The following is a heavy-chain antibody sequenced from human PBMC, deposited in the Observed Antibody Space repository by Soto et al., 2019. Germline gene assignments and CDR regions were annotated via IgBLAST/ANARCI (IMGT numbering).Heavy chain of an antibody. CDR2: INPNSGGT. CDR3: AVTTPHVYYYYGMDV. D-gene: IGHD1-1*01. Sequence: ASVKVSCKASGYTFTGYYMHWVRQAPGQGLEWMGWINPNSGGTNYAQKFQGRVTMTRDTSISTAYMELSRPRSDDTAVYYCAVTTPHVYYYYGMDVWGQGTTVTVSS. J-gene: IGHJ6*02. CDR1: GYTFTGYY. V-gene: IGHV1-2*02.